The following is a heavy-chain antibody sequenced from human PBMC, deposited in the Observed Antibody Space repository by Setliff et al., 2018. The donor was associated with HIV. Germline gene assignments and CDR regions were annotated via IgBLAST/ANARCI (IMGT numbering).Heavy chain of an antibody. D-gene: IGHD3-3*01. V-gene: IGHV4-34*01. Sequence: NPSETLSLTCAVYGGSFSGFSWNWIRQPPGKGLEWIGDINNYGVTLYTSSLAGRVTISVDTSKNQFSLTLKSLTVADTALYFCSRGPTIRGSFTGVVYTAPLPSFDTWSQGSLVTVS. CDR2: INNYGVT. CDR3: SRGPTIRGSFTGVVYTAPLPSFDT. J-gene: IGHJ4*02. CDR1: GGSFSGFS.